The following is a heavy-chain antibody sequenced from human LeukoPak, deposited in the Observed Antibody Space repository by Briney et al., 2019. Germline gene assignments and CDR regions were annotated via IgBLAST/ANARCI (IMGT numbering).Heavy chain of an antibody. CDR3: AKTRGLWDHDWVDY. V-gene: IGHV3-64*01. CDR1: GFTFSSYA. Sequence: PGGSLRLSCAASGFTFSSYAMHWVRQAPGKGLEYVSAISSNGGSTYYANSVKGRFTISRDNSKNTLYLQMGSLRAEDMAVYYCAKTRGLWDHDWVDYWGQGTLVTVSS. D-gene: IGHD3-9*01. CDR2: ISSNGGST. J-gene: IGHJ4*02.